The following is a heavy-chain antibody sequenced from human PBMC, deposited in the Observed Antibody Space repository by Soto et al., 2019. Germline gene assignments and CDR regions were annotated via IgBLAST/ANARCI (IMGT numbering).Heavy chain of an antibody. V-gene: IGHV5-51*01. CDR3: ASTARGQWLEDAFDI. CDR1: GYNFTSYW. Sequence: PVESLKNSCKGSGYNFTSYWIGWVRQMNGKGLEWMGIIYPGDSDTRYSPSFQGQVTISADKSISTAYLQWSSLKASDTAMYYCASTARGQWLEDAFDIWGQGTMVTVSS. J-gene: IGHJ3*02. CDR2: IYPGDSDT. D-gene: IGHD6-19*01.